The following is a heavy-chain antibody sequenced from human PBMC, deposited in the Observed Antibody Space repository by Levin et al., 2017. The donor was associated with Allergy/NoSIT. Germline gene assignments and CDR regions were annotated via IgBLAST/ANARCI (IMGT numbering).Heavy chain of an antibody. D-gene: IGHD4-17*01. CDR1: GFTFSSYA. CDR3: AKAPLDGDQFDY. CDR2: ISGSGGST. V-gene: IGHV3-23*01. Sequence: GESLKISCAASGFTFSSYAMSWVRQAPGKGLEWVSAISGSGGSTYYADSVKGRFTISRDNSKNTLYLQMNSLRAEDTAVYYCAKAPLDGDQFDYWGQGTLVTVSS. J-gene: IGHJ4*02.